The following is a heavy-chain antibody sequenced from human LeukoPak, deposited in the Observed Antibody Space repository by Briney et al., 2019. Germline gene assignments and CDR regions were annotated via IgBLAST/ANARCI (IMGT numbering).Heavy chain of an antibody. CDR3: ARRGGSYSPFGY. D-gene: IGHD1-26*01. Sequence: GGSLRLSCVASGFTFSSYWMSWVSQAPGKGLEWVANIKQDGSEKYYVDSVKGRFTISRDNTKNSLYLQMDSLRAEDTAVYYCARRGGSYSPFGYWGQGTLVTVSS. CDR2: IKQDGSEK. V-gene: IGHV3-7*01. CDR1: GFTFSSYW. J-gene: IGHJ4*02.